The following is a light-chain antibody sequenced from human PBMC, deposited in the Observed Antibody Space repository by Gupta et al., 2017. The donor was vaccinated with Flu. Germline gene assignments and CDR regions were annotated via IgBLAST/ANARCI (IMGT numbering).Light chain of an antibody. CDR2: DGT. CDR3: AACGAASV. V-gene: IGLV2-11*01. Sequence: QSALTQPRSVSGSPGQSVAISCTGTSSDVGAYNYVSWYQQHPGKAPKLIIYDGTTRPSGVPDRFTGSKSGNTASLTLSGRQPEDEDDYHCAACGAASVFGGGTKLTVL. J-gene: IGLJ2*01. CDR1: SSDVGAYNY.